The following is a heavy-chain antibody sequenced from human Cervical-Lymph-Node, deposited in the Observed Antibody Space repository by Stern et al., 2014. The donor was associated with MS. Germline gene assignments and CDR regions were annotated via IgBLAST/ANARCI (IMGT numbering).Heavy chain of an antibody. D-gene: IGHD2-15*01. CDR3: ATGYSNNKFDY. Sequence: VQLVESGPGLVKPSQTLSLTCTVSGGSISGSDYYWTWIRPHPEKGLEWFGYIYYTGRTYYNPSLKSRITISIDTSKRQFSLKLTSVTAADTAVYYCATGYSNNKFDYWGQGTLVTVSS. CDR1: GGSISGSDYY. J-gene: IGHJ4*02. CDR2: IYYTGRT. V-gene: IGHV4-31*03.